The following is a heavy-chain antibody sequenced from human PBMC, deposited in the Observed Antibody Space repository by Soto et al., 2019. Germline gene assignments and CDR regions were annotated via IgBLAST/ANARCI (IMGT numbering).Heavy chain of an antibody. CDR1: GFTFSSYG. CDR2: IWYDGSNK. D-gene: IGHD3-3*01. V-gene: IGHV3-33*03. Sequence: GGSLRLSCAAFGFTFSSYGMHWVRQAQGKGLEWVAVIWYDGSNKYYADSVKGRFTISRDNSNNTLYLQMNSLRTEDAALYYCAKDLVPYDFWSGFRIRSYYYGMEVWGQGTTVTVSS. J-gene: IGHJ6*02. CDR3: AKDLVPYDFWSGFRIRSYYYGMEV.